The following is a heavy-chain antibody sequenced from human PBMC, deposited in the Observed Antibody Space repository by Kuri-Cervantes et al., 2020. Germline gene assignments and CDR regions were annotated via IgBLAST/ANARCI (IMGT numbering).Heavy chain of an antibody. CDR1: GFTFSSYG. Sequence: GGSLRLSCAASGFTFSSYGMHWVRQAPGKGLEWVAVIWYDGSNKYYADSVKGRFTISRDNSKNTLYLQMNSLRAEDTAVYYCAKPVLWFGESPDAFDIWGQGTMVTVSS. J-gene: IGHJ3*02. V-gene: IGHV3-30*02. CDR2: IWYDGSNK. D-gene: IGHD3-10*01. CDR3: AKPVLWFGESPDAFDI.